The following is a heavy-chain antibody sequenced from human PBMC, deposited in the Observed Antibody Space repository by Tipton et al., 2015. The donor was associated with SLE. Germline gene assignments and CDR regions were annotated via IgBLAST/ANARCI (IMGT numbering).Heavy chain of an antibody. J-gene: IGHJ4*02. CDR2: IYYSGSS. CDR3: ARDPNGGYGSFDY. CDR1: GDSISSSSYY. V-gene: IGHV4-39*07. Sequence: TLSLTCTVSGDSISSSSYYWGWIRQPPGKGLEWSGRIYYSGSSYYNPSLKSRVTISVDTSKNQFSLKLSSVTAADTAVYYCARDPNGGYGSFDYWGLGALVTVSS. D-gene: IGHD7-27*01.